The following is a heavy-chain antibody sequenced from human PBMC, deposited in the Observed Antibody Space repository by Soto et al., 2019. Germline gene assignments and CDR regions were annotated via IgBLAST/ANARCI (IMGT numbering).Heavy chain of an antibody. Sequence: PSQTLSLTCAISGDSVSSNSAAWNWIRQSPSRGLEWLGRTYYRSKWYNDYVVSVKSRITINPDTSKNQFSLQLNSVTPEDTAVYYCARDITIFGVVLLGDAFDIWGQGTMVNVSS. J-gene: IGHJ3*02. CDR2: TYYRSKWYN. V-gene: IGHV6-1*01. D-gene: IGHD3-3*01. CDR3: ARDITIFGVVLLGDAFDI. CDR1: GDSVSSNSAA.